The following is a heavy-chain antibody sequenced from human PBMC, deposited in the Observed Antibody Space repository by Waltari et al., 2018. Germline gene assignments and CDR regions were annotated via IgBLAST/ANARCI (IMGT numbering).Heavy chain of an antibody. J-gene: IGHJ4*02. CDR3: ARLAVAGIMGDY. Sequence: QVQLQESGPGLVKPSETLSLTCAVSGYSISSGYYWGWPRQPPGKGLEWIGSIYHSGSTYYNPSLKSRVTISVDTSKNQFSLKLSSVTAADTAVYYCARLAVAGIMGDYWGQGTLVTVSS. V-gene: IGHV4-38-2*01. CDR1: GYSISSGYY. D-gene: IGHD6-19*01. CDR2: IYHSGST.